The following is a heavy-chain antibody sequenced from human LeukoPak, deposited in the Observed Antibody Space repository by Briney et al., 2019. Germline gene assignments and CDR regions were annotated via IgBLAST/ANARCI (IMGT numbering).Heavy chain of an antibody. CDR3: ARDRVVGATNWFDP. D-gene: IGHD1-26*01. V-gene: IGHV4-4*07. J-gene: IGHJ5*02. CDR1: GGSISSYY. CDR2: IYTSGST. Sequence: SETLSLTCTVSGGSISSYYWSWIRQPAGKGLEWIGRIYTSGSTNYNPSLKSRVTMSVDTSKNQFSPKLSSVTAADTAVYYCARDRVVGATNWFDPWGQGTLVTVSS.